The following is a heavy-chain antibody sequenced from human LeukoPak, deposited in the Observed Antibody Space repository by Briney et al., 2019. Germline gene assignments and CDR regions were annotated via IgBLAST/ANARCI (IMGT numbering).Heavy chain of an antibody. V-gene: IGHV1-18*01. CDR3: ARDRTATWIQLPQGADY. CDR2: ISAYNGNT. Sequence: ASVKVSCKASGYTFTSYGISWVRQAPGQGLEWMGWISAYNGNTNYAQKLQGRVTMTTDTSTSTAYMELRSLRSDDTAVYYCARDRTATWIQLPQGADYWGQGTLVTVSS. D-gene: IGHD5-18*01. CDR1: GYTFTSYG. J-gene: IGHJ4*02.